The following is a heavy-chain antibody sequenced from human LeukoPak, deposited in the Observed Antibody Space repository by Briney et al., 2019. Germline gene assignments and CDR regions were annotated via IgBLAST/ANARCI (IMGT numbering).Heavy chain of an antibody. D-gene: IGHD5-18*01. J-gene: IGHJ4*02. V-gene: IGHV3-11*01. CDR2: ISSSGSTI. Sequence: PGGSLRLSCAASGFTVSSNYMSWIRQAPGKGLEWVSYISSSGSTIYYADSVKGRFTISRDNAKNSLYLQMNSLRAEDTAVYYCARVIGGGYSYGYLFDYWGQGTLVTVSS. CDR1: GFTVSSNY. CDR3: ARVIGGGYSYGYLFDY.